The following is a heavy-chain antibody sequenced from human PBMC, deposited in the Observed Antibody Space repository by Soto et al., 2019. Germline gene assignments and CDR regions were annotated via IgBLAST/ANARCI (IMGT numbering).Heavy chain of an antibody. D-gene: IGHD5-18*01. V-gene: IGHV1-69*13. CDR1: GGTFSSYA. J-gene: IGHJ4*02. CDR2: IIPIFGTA. CDR3: ASGYTAMVFFDY. Sequence: ASVKVSCKASGGTFSSYAISWVRQAPGQGLEWMGGIIPIFGTANYAQKFQGRVTITADESTSTAYMELSSLRSEDTAVYYCASGYTAMVFFDYWGQGTLVTVSS.